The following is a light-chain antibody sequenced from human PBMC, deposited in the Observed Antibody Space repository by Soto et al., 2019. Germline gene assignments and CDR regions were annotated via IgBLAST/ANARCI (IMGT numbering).Light chain of an antibody. V-gene: IGKV3-20*01. CDR2: GAS. J-gene: IGKJ1*01. Sequence: EILLTQFPGTLSLSPGERATLSCRGSQSVGSKYLAWYQKRNGQPPNLLIFGASHRAPDIPDRFSGSGYGTDFTITISRLEPEDFEVYYCQQYGSSTWTFGHGTKVDIK. CDR1: QSVGSKY. CDR3: QQYGSSTWT.